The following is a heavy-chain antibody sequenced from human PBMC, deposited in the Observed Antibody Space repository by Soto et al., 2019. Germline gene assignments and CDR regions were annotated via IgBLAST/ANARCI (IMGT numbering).Heavy chain of an antibody. CDR3: ARDGPSEDSSGGDY. V-gene: IGHV3-30-3*01. CDR1: GFTFSSYA. D-gene: IGHD6-19*01. CDR2: ISYDGSNK. Sequence: AGGSLRLSCAASGFTFSSYAMHWVRQAPGKGLEWVAVISYDGSNKYYADSVKGRFTISRDNSKNTLYLQMNSLRAEDTAVYYCARDGPSEDSSGGDYWGQGTLVTVSS. J-gene: IGHJ4*02.